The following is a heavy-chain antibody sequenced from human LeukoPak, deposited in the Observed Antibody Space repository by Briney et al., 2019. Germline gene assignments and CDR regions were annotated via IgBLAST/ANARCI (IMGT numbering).Heavy chain of an antibody. V-gene: IGHV3-74*01. CDR3: ARVWYSSTWCIDH. CDR1: GFTFSSYW. J-gene: IGHJ4*02. Sequence: PGGSLRLSCAASGFTFSSYWMHWVRQAPGKGLVWVSHINNDGGSITYADSVKGRFTISRDNAKNTLYLQMNSLRAEDTAVYYCARVWYSSTWCIDHWGQGTLVTVSS. D-gene: IGHD6-13*01. CDR2: INNDGGSI.